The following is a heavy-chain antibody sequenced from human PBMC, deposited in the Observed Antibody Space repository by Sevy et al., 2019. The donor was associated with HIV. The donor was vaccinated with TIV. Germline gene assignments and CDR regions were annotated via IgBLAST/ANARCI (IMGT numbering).Heavy chain of an antibody. J-gene: IGHJ6*02. CDR2: ISSSGSTI. V-gene: IGHV3-48*03. CDR3: ARQGGGSSWYLTYYYYGMDV. Sequence: GGSLRLSCAASGFTFSSYEMNWVRQAPGKGLEWVSYISSSGSTIYYADSVKGRFTISRDNAKNSLYLQMNSLRAEDTAVYYCARQGGGSSWYLTYYYYGMDVWGQGTTVTVSS. D-gene: IGHD6-13*01. CDR1: GFTFSSYE.